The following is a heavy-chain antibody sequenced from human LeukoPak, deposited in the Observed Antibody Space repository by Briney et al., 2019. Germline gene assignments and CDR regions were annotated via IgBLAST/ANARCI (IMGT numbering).Heavy chain of an antibody. V-gene: IGHV3-21*01. CDR1: GFTFSSYS. CDR3: ARGSRYCSSTSCYTRFDP. J-gene: IGHJ5*02. CDR2: ISSSSSYK. D-gene: IGHD2-2*02. Sequence: GGSLRLSCAASGFTFSSYSMNWVRQAPGKGLEWVSSISSSSSYKYYADSVQGRFTISRDNAQNSLYLQMNSLRAEDTAVYYCARGSRYCSSTSCYTRFDPWGQGTLVTVSS.